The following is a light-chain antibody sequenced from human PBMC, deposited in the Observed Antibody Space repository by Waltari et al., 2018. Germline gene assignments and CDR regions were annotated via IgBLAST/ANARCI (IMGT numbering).Light chain of an antibody. CDR2: GAS. CDR1: QSVSSN. Sequence: IVMTQSPATLSVSPGERATLSCRASQSVSSNLAWYQQKPGQAPRLLLYGASARATVIPARFRGSGCGTEFTLTIRRMQSEDFAGYYCQQYNTWPPWTFGQGTKVEIK. J-gene: IGKJ1*01. CDR3: QQYNTWPPWT. V-gene: IGKV3-15*01.